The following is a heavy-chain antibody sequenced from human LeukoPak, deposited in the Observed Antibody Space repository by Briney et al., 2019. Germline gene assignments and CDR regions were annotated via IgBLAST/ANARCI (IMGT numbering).Heavy chain of an antibody. CDR1: GFPFSSYE. Sequence: SGGSLRLSCAASGFPFSSYEMHWLRQAPGKGLEWVAHISGNSGNILYSDAVRGRFSVSRDNANNVLYLQMSSLRVEDTAVYYCAREKIPAMVFDPWGQGTLVAVSP. V-gene: IGHV3-48*03. J-gene: IGHJ5*02. CDR2: ISGNSGNI. D-gene: IGHD5-18*01. CDR3: AREKIPAMVFDP.